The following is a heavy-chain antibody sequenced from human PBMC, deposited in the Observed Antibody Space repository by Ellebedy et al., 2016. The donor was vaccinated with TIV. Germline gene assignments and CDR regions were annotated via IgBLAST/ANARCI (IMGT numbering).Heavy chain of an antibody. J-gene: IGHJ4*02. CDR2: IWYDGTKE. V-gene: IGHV3-33*06. Sequence: GESLKISCAASGFTFSSYAMHWVRQAPGKGLEWVAIIWYDGTKEYYADSVQGRFTISRDNSKNTLYLHMNSLRAEDTAVYHCAKGTQWLGRSCFDYWGQGTLVTVSS. D-gene: IGHD6-19*01. CDR1: GFTFSSYA. CDR3: AKGTQWLGRSCFDY.